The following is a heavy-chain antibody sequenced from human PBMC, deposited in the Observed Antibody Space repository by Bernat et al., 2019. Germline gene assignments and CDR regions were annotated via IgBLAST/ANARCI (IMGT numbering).Heavy chain of an antibody. V-gene: IGHV3-30*01. CDR1: GSTFSYYA. Sequence: QVQLVESGGGVVQPGRSLRLSCAASGSTFSYYAMHWVRQAPGKGLEWVAVISYDGSNKYYADSVKGRFTISRDNSRNTLYLQMNSLTADDTALYYCARERIAVAGDPPSWGQGTLVSVSS. CDR2: ISYDGSNK. D-gene: IGHD6-19*01. CDR3: ARERIAVAGDPPS. J-gene: IGHJ5*02.